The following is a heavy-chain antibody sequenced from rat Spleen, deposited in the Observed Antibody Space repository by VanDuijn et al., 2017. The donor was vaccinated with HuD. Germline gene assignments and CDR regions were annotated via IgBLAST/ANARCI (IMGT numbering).Heavy chain of an antibody. CDR1: FYSITSSYR. D-gene: IGHD1-9*01. CDR2: INSAGST. Sequence: EVQLQESGPGLVKPSQSLSLTCSVTFYSITSSYRWSWIRKFPGNKLELMGYINSAGSTNYNPSLKSRISITRDTSKNQFFLQVNSVTTEDTATYYCARRHYGYTDYFDYWGQGVMVTVSS. J-gene: IGHJ2*01. CDR3: ARRHYGYTDYFDY. V-gene: IGHV3-3*01.